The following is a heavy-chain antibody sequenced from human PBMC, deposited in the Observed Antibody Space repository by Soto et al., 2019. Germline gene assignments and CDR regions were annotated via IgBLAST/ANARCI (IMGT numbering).Heavy chain of an antibody. D-gene: IGHD3-22*01. V-gene: IGHV4-39*01. Sequence: SETLSLTCTVSGGSISSSSYYWGWIRQPPGKGLEWIGSIYYSGSTYYNPSLKSRVTISVDTSKNQFSLKLSSVTAADTAVYYCARHEDSSGYEEGFDYWGQGTLVTVSS. J-gene: IGHJ4*02. CDR2: IYYSGST. CDR1: GGSISSSSYY. CDR3: ARHEDSSGYEEGFDY.